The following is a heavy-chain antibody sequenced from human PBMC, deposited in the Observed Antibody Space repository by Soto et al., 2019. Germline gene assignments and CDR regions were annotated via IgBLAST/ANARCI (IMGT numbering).Heavy chain of an antibody. CDR3: TRYSYGASEY. D-gene: IGHD5-18*01. CDR1: GFNVSNAW. J-gene: IGHJ4*02. Sequence: EVQLVESGGGLVKPGGSLRLSCAASGFNVSNAWMSWVRQAPGKGLEWVGRIKSKTDGGTTEYDAPVKGRFTISRDDSKNTLYLQINSLKTEDTAVYYCTRYSYGASEYWGQGTLVTVSS. V-gene: IGHV3-15*01. CDR2: IKSKTDGGTT.